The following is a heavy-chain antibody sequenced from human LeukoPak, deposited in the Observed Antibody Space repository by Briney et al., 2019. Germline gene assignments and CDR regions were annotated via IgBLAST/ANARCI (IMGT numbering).Heavy chain of an antibody. D-gene: IGHD4-11*01. CDR1: GYRFTSYW. CDR3: ARQLGNYRPDQ. V-gene: IGHV5-51*01. J-gene: IGHJ4*02. CDR2: IYPGDSDT. Sequence: GESLKISCKGSGYRFTSYWIGWVRQRPGKGLEWMGIIYPGDSDTRYSPSFQGQVTISADKSSSTAYLQWSSLKASDTAIYYCARQLGNYRPDQWGQGTLVTVSX.